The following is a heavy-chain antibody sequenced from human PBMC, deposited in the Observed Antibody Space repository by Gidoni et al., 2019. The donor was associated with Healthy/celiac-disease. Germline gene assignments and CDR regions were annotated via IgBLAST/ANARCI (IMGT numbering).Heavy chain of an antibody. D-gene: IGHD3-9*01. CDR2: INPSGGST. V-gene: IGHV1-46*01. CDR1: GYPFTSYY. CDR3: ASLLRYFDRAGYYYYYGMDV. J-gene: IGHJ6*02. Sequence: QVQLVQSGAEVTKPAASVKASCQASGYPFTSYYMHWVRQAPGQGLEWMGIINPSGGSTSYEQKCQGRVTMTRDTSTSTVYMELSSLRSEDTAVYYCASLLRYFDRAGYYYYYGMDVWGQGTTVTVSS.